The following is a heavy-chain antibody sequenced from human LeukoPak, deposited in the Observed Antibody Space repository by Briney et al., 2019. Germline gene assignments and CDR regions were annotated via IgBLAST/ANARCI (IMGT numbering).Heavy chain of an antibody. CDR2: ISSSGSYI. D-gene: IGHD3-3*01. CDR3: ARATDRHLLAIDY. Sequence: PGGSLRLSCAASGFTFSSYSMNWVRQAPGKGLEWVSSISSSGSYIYYADSVKGRFTISRDNAKNSLYLQMNSLRAEDTAVYYCARATDRHLLAIDYWGQGTLVTVSS. J-gene: IGHJ4*02. V-gene: IGHV3-21*01. CDR1: GFTFSSYS.